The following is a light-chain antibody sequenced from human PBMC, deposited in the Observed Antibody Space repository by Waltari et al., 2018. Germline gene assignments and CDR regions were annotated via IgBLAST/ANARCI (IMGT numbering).Light chain of an antibody. CDR1: SLRAHS. Sequence: SSELTQDPAVSVALGQTVRITCQGDSLRAHSGIWYQQKPGQAPVLVIYGKYNRTSGIPDRFSGSGSGNTASLTIAGAQAEDEADYYCCSRGSSGSSVVFGPGTKVSVL. V-gene: IGLV3-19*01. J-gene: IGLJ1*01. CDR3: CSRGSSGSSVV. CDR2: GKY.